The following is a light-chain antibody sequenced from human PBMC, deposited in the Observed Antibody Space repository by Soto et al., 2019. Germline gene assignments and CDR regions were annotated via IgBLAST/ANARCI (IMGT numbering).Light chain of an antibody. Sequence: QSALTQPASVSGSPGQSITISCTGTSSDVGGYNFVSWYQQHPGRAPKLLIYEVSRRPSGVSNRFSGSKSGDTASLTISGLQAEDEADYYCYPYLDSYPRVFGTGTKSAVL. CDR1: SSDVGGYNF. J-gene: IGLJ1*01. CDR3: YPYLDSYPRV. V-gene: IGLV2-14*01. CDR2: EVS.